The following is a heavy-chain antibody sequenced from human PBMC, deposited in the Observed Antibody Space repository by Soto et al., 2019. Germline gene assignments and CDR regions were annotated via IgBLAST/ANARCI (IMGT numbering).Heavy chain of an antibody. CDR1: GYTFSNYG. Sequence: ASVKVSCKASGYTFSNYGITWVRQAPGQGLEWMGWISAYNGATSYAQKFQGRVTMTTDTSTTTAYMELRSLTSDDTALYFCARGVAVIAATPPQENNWFDPWGQGTLVTVSS. CDR2: ISAYNGAT. CDR3: ARGVAVIAATPPQENNWFDP. J-gene: IGHJ5*02. V-gene: IGHV1-18*01. D-gene: IGHD2-15*01.